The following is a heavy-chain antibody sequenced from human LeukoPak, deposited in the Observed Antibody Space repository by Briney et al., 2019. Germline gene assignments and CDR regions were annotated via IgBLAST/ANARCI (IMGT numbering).Heavy chain of an antibody. V-gene: IGHV4-38-2*02. CDR1: GYSINSGYF. CDR3: ARGYSYGYSGGSAFDI. Sequence: SETLSLTCTVSGYSINSGYFWGWVRQPPGKGPEWIGSIFHTGDVYYNPSLKSRVTISVDTSKNQFSLKLSSVTAADTAVYYCARGYSYGYSGGSAFDIWGQGTMVTVSS. J-gene: IGHJ3*02. CDR2: IFHTGDV. D-gene: IGHD5-18*01.